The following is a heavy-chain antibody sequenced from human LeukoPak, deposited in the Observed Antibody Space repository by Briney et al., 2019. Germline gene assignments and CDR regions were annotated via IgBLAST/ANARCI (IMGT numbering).Heavy chain of an antibody. CDR2: IRFDGSNK. CDR3: AKDGYYDSSAYYYVRYFDL. J-gene: IGHJ2*01. V-gene: IGHV3-30*02. Sequence: GGSLRLSCAASAFTFNNYGMHWVRQAPGKGLEWVAFIRFDGSNKYYADSVKGRFTISRDNSKNTLYLQMNSLRAEDTAGYYCAKDGYYDSSAYYYVRYFDLWGRGTLVTVSS. CDR1: AFTFNNYG. D-gene: IGHD3-22*01.